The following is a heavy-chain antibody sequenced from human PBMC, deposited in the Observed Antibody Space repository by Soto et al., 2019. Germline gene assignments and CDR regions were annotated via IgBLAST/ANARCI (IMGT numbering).Heavy chain of an antibody. D-gene: IGHD2-21*01. CDR1: GFTFSSYA. CDR2: ITSNGGNT. CDR3: ARRIPFGYGMDV. V-gene: IGHV3-64*01. Sequence: GGSLRLSCAASGFTFSSYAMHWVRQAPGKGLEYVSAITSNGGNTDYANSVKGRFTISRDNSKNTLYLQMGSLRAEDMAEYYCARRIPFGYGMDVWGQGTTVTVSS. J-gene: IGHJ6*02.